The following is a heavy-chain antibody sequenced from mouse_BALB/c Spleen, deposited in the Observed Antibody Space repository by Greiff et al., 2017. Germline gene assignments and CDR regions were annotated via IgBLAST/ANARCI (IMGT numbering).Heavy chain of an antibody. V-gene: IGHV1S81*02. CDR2: INPSNGGT. CDR3: TREVLYAMDY. Sequence: VQRVESGAELVKPGASVSLSCKASGYTFTSYYMYWVKQRPGQGLEWIGEINPSNGGTNFNEKFKSKATLTVDKSSSTAYMQLSSLTSEDSAVYYCTREVLYAMDYWGQGTSVTVSS. CDR1: GYTFTSYY. J-gene: IGHJ4*01.